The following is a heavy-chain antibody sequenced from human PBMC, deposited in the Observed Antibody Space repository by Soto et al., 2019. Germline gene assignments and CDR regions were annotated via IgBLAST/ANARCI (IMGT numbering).Heavy chain of an antibody. CDR2: IIPIFGTA. D-gene: IGHD6-19*01. V-gene: IGHV1-69*13. Sequence: SVKVSCKASGGTFSSYAISWVRQAPGQGLEWMGGIIPIFGTANYAQKFQGRVTITADESTSTAYMELSSLRSDDTAVYYCARAPHIAVAGMPFDYWGQGTLVTVSS. J-gene: IGHJ4*02. CDR1: GGTFSSYA. CDR3: ARAPHIAVAGMPFDY.